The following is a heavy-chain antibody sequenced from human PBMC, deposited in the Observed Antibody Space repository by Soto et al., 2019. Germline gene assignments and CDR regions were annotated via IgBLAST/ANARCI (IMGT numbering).Heavy chain of an antibody. CDR1: GFTFSSYG. CDR3: AKDLPYYDILTGYYAPDY. Sequence: GGSLRLSCAASGFTFSSYGMHWVRQAPGKGLEWVAVISYDGSNKYYADSVKGRFTISRDNSKNTLYLQMNSLRAEDTAVYYCAKDLPYYDILTGYYAPDYWGQGTLVTVSS. V-gene: IGHV3-30*18. D-gene: IGHD3-9*01. CDR2: ISYDGSNK. J-gene: IGHJ4*02.